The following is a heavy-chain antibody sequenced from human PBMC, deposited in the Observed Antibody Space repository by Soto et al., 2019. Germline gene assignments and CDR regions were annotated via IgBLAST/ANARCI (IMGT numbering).Heavy chain of an antibody. CDR3: AKAIITIVRNYYYAMDV. J-gene: IGHJ6*02. V-gene: IGHV3-23*01. CDR1: GFICDTYA. D-gene: IGHD3-10*01. Sequence: EVQLSESGGGLVQPGGSLRLSCAASGFICDTYAMTWVRQAPGTGLEWVSGISGSGGSTYYADSVKGRFTISRDNSKNTLYLQLNSLRADDTAGFFCAKAIITIVRNYYYAMDVWGQGTTITVSS. CDR2: ISGSGGST.